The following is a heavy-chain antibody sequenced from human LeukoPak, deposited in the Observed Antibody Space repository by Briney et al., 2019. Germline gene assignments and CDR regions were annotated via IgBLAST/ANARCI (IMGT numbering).Heavy chain of an antibody. V-gene: IGHV4-59*01. CDR1: GVSISSYY. D-gene: IGHD4-17*01. J-gene: IGHJ5*02. Sequence: SETLSLTCTVSGVSISSYYWSWIRQPPGKGLEWIGYIYYSGSTNYNPSLKSRVTISVDTSKNQFSLKLSSVTAADTAVYYCARGDYVSWGQGTLVTVSS. CDR3: ARGDYVS. CDR2: IYYSGST.